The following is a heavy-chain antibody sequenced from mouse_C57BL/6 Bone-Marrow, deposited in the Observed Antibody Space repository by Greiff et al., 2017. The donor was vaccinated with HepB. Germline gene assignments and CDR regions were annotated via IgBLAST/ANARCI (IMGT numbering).Heavy chain of an antibody. J-gene: IGHJ4*01. CDR1: GFTFSDYG. Sequence: EVQLVESGGGLVKPGGSLKLSCAASGFTFSDYGMHWVRQAPEKGLEWVAYISRGSSTIYYADTMKGRFTISRDNAKNTLFLQMTSLRSEDTTMYYCARAPFYYDYPYYAMDYWGQGTAVTVSS. V-gene: IGHV5-17*01. CDR2: ISRGSSTI. CDR3: ARAPFYYDYPYYAMDY. D-gene: IGHD2-4*01.